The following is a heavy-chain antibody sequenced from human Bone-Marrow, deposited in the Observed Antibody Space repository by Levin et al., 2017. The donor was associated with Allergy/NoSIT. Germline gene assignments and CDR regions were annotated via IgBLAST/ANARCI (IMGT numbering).Heavy chain of an antibody. CDR2: VIPLFGTS. V-gene: IGHV1-69*01. CDR1: ADSFLQYS. D-gene: IGHD3-16*01. CDR3: ARVVEDDHVWGLNRYYYSDY. Sequence: PGESLKISCKASADSFLQYSFIWVRQAPGHGFQWMGGVIPLFGTSNSAQTFRDRVTITADVSTSTVYLELSNLRSDDTAVYFCARVVEDDHVWGLNRYYYSDYWGQGTQVTVS. J-gene: IGHJ4*02.